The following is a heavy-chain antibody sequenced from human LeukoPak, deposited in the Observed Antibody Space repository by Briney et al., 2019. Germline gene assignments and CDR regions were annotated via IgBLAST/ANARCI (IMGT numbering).Heavy chain of an antibody. CDR2: INPSGGST. D-gene: IGHD6-13*01. CDR3: ARDSRSRSWFDP. Sequence: VASLKVSCKASGYTFTAYNMHWVRQAPGQGLEWMGIINPSGGSTSYAQKFQGRVTMTRDTSTSTVYMELSSLRSEDTAVYYCARDSRSRSWFDPWGQGTLVTVSS. J-gene: IGHJ5*02. V-gene: IGHV1-46*01. CDR1: GYTFTAYN.